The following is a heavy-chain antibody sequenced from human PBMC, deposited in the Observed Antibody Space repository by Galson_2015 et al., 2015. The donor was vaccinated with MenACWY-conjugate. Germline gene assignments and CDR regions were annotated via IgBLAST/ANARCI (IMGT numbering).Heavy chain of an antibody. CDR2: IYAGGST. Sequence: SLRLSCAATGFTVSTNYMSWVRQAPGKGLECVSVIYAGGSTYYTDSVKGRFTVSRDNSNNTVHLQMNSLRVEDTAVYYCARAISLRGSGHFPPDHMDVWGKGTTFTVSS. CDR1: GFTVSTNY. J-gene: IGHJ6*03. CDR3: ARAISLRGSGHFPPDHMDV. V-gene: IGHV3-53*01. D-gene: IGHD3-10*01.